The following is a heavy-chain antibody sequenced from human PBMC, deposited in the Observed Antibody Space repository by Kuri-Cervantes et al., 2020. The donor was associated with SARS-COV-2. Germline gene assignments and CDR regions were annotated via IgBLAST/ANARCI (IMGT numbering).Heavy chain of an antibody. CDR2: ISGSGGST. Sequence: GGSLRLSCAASGFTFSSYSMSWVRQAPGKGLEWVSAISGSGGSTYYADSVKGRFTISRDNSKNTLYLQMNSLRAEDTAVYYCARDPFLWFRPGGIDYWGQGTLVTVSS. D-gene: IGHD3-10*01. CDR3: ARDPFLWFRPGGIDY. CDR1: GFTFSSYS. V-gene: IGHV3-23*01. J-gene: IGHJ4*02.